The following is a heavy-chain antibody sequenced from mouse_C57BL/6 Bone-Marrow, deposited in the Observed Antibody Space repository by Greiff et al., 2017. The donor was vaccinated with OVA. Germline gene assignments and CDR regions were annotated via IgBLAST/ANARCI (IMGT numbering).Heavy chain of an antibody. Sequence: QVQLKQSGAELVRPGASVKLSCTASGYTFTDYYMNWVKQMPGQGLEWIARIYPGSGNTYYKEKFKGKATLTAEKSSSTAYLQLSSLTSEDSAVYFGASYCARGFDVWGTGTTVTVSS. CDR3: ASYCARGFDV. CDR2: IYPGSGNT. CDR1: GYTFTDYY. J-gene: IGHJ1*03. D-gene: IGHD3-1*01. V-gene: IGHV1-76*01.